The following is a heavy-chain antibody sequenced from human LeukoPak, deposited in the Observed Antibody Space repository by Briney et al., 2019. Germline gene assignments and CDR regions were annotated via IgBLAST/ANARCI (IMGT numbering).Heavy chain of an antibody. CDR1: GFTFSSYG. J-gene: IGHJ1*01. Sequence: GGSLRLSCAASGFTFSSYGMHWVRQAPGKGVEWVAVIWYDGSNKYYADSVKGRFTISRDNSKNTLYLQMNSLRAEDTAVYYCARDSSGYYPLEYFQHWGQGALVTVSS. CDR3: ARDSSGYYPLEYFQH. D-gene: IGHD3-22*01. CDR2: IWYDGSNK. V-gene: IGHV3-33*01.